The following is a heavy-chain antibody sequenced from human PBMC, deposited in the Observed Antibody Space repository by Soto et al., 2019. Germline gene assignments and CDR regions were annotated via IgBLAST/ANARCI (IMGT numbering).Heavy chain of an antibody. Sequence: GGSLRLSCAASGFTFSSYWMSWVRQAPGNGLEWVANIKQDGSEKYYVDSVKGRFTISRDNAKNSLYLQMNSLRAEDTAVYYCARGRITGTTNWFDPWGQGTLVTVSS. CDR1: GFTFSSYW. V-gene: IGHV3-7*01. CDR2: IKQDGSEK. D-gene: IGHD1-7*01. CDR3: ARGRITGTTNWFDP. J-gene: IGHJ5*02.